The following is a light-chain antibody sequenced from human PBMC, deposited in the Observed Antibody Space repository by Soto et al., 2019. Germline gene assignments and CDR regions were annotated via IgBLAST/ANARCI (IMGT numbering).Light chain of an antibody. CDR1: QSISSY. CDR2: GAS. J-gene: IGKJ1*01. CDR3: QHYNSYPWT. Sequence: DIQITQSPSSVSASVGDRVTITCRASQSISSYLNWYEQKPGKAPQLLIYGASTLQSGVPSRFSGSGSGTECTLTISSLQPGDVATDYCQHYNSYPWTFGQGTKVDIK. V-gene: IGKV1-39*01.